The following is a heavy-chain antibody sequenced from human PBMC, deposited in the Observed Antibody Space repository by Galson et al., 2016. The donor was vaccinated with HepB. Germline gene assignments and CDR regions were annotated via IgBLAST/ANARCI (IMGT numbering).Heavy chain of an antibody. Sequence: SLRLSCAASGFTFSTYAMHWVRQAPGKGLEWVAFIYYDGSKKYYADSVMGRFTISRDNSKNTLYLQMNSLRAEDTAAYYCARDGRVREWLKKFYYYGMDAWGQGTLVTVSS. CDR3: ARDGRVREWLKKFYYYGMDA. CDR1: GFTFSTYA. D-gene: IGHD3-3*01. V-gene: IGHV3-30*03. CDR2: IYYDGSKK. J-gene: IGHJ6*02.